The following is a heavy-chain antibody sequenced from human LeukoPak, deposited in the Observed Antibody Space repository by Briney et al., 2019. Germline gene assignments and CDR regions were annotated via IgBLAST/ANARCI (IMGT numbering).Heavy chain of an antibody. CDR2: IQYDGNNK. V-gene: IGHV3-30*02. CDR3: AKVPGYSSGNHYFDY. CDR1: GFTFSGYG. J-gene: IGHJ4*02. Sequence: GVSLRLSCAASGFTFSGYGMLWVRQAPGRGLEWVTFIQYDGNNKYYADSVKGRFTISRDNSKGTLFLQMNSLRPEDTAVYYCAKVPGYSSGNHYFDYWGQGTLVTVSS. D-gene: IGHD6-19*01.